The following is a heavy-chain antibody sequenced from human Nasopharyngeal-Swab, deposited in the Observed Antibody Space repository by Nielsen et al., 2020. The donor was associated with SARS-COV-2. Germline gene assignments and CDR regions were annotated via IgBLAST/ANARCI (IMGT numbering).Heavy chain of an antibody. D-gene: IGHD3-3*01. V-gene: IGHV4-31*02. CDR2: IYYSGST. Sequence: WIRQPPGKGLEWIGYIYYSGSTYYNPSLKSRVTISVDTSKNQFSLKLSSVTAADTAVYFCARCGCLEWLLMRAGGYYFDYWGQGTLVTVSS. CDR3: ARCGCLEWLLMRAGGYYFDY. J-gene: IGHJ4*02.